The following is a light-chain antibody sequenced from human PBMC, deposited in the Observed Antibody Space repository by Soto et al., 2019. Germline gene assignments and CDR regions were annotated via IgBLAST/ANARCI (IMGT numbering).Light chain of an antibody. Sequence: QTVMTQEPSFSVSPGGTVTLTCGLSSGSVSTSYYPSWYQQTPGQAPHTLVYNTNTRSSGVPDRFSGSILGNKAALTITGAQADDESDYYCVLYMGSGIWVFGGGTKLTVL. J-gene: IGLJ3*02. V-gene: IGLV8-61*01. CDR2: NTN. CDR1: SGSVSTSYY. CDR3: VLYMGSGIWV.